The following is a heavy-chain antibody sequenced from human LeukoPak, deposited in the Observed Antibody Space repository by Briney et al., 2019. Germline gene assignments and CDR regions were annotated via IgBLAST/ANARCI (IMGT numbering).Heavy chain of an antibody. CDR3: AHSGSYQYYYYYMDV. CDR2: IRYDGSNK. CDR1: GFTFSSYG. Sequence: GGSLSLSCAASGFTFSSYGMHWVTQAPGKGLGWVAFIRYDGSNKYYADSVKGRFTISRDNSKNTLYLQMNSLRAEDTAVYYCAHSGSYQYYYYYMDVWGKGTTVTVSS. V-gene: IGHV3-30*02. J-gene: IGHJ6*03. D-gene: IGHD1-26*01.